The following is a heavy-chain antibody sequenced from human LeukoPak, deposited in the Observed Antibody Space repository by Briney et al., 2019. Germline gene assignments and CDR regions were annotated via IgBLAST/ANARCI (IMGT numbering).Heavy chain of an antibody. Sequence: PSETLSLTCTVSGGSISSSSYYWGWIRQPPGKGLEWIGSIYYSGSTYYNPSLKSRVTISVDTSKNQFFLKLSSVTAADTAVYYCARGERSVAGTSVVDYWGQGTLVTVSS. CDR3: ARGERSVAGTSVVDY. CDR1: GGSISSSSYY. D-gene: IGHD6-19*01. J-gene: IGHJ4*02. V-gene: IGHV4-39*01. CDR2: IYYSGST.